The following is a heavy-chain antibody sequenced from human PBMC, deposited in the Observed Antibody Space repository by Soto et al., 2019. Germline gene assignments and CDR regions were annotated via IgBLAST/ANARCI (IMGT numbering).Heavy chain of an antibody. J-gene: IGHJ6*02. Sequence: QVQLVESGGGVVQPGRSLRLSCAASGFTFSSYGMHWVRQAPGKGLEWVAVIWYDGSNKYYADSVKGRVTISRDNSKYTLYLQMSSLSAEDTAVYYCARDFSGGMGVWGQGGTVTVSS. V-gene: IGHV3-33*01. CDR1: GFTFSSYG. D-gene: IGHD3-10*01. CDR2: IWYDGSNK. CDR3: ARDFSGGMGV.